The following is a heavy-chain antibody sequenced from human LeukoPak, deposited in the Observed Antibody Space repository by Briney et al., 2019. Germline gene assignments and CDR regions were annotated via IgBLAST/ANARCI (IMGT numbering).Heavy chain of an antibody. J-gene: IGHJ4*02. V-gene: IGHV3-30*04. CDR3: ARACCLGWYYDSRGTAGYFDY. CDR1: GFTFSSYS. Sequence: PGGSLRLSCAASGFTFSSYSMHWVRQAPAKGLEGVAVISYDGSNKYYADSVKGRFTISRDNSKNTLYLQMNSLRAEDTAVYYRARACCLGWYYDSRGTAGYFDYWGQGTLVTVSS. D-gene: IGHD3-22*01. CDR2: ISYDGSNK.